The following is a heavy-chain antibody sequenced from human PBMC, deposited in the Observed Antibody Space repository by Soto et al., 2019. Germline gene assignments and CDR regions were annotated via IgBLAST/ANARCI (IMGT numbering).Heavy chain of an antibody. J-gene: IGHJ6*03. CDR1: GYSFTAFY. CDR2: INPNSGGT. CDR3: SRANSIRPYFYNMDV. Sequence: QVQLVQSGDEVEKPGASVKVSCKAAGYSFTAFYIHWVRQARGQGFEWLGWINPNSGGTYYSQKFRARVTLTRNTSISTAYMELTGLSSDDKAVDYCSRANSIRPYFYNMDVWGQGTTVTVSS. V-gene: IGHV1-2*02. D-gene: IGHD2-21*01.